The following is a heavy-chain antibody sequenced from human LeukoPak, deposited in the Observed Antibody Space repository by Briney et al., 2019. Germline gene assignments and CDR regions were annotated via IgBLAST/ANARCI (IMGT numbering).Heavy chain of an antibody. D-gene: IGHD3-22*01. Sequence: EASVKVSCKASGYTFTGYYMHWVRQAPGQGLEWMGWINPNSGGTNYAQKFQGRVTMTRDTSISTAYMELSRLRSDDTAVYYCARPGSYYYDSKGFDYWGQGTLVTVSS. V-gene: IGHV1-2*02. CDR1: GYTFTGYY. CDR2: INPNSGGT. CDR3: ARPGSYYYDSKGFDY. J-gene: IGHJ4*02.